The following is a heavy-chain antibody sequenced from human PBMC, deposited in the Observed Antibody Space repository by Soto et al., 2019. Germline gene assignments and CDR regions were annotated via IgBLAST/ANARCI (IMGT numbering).Heavy chain of an antibody. CDR2: IYYSGST. J-gene: IGHJ5*02. V-gene: IGHV4-30-4*01. Sequence: SETLSLTCTVSGGSVSSGDSYWSWIRQPPGKGLEWIGDIYYSGSTYYNASLTSRVTISLDTSKNQVSLKLTSVTAADTAVYYCVRNYGQTSAFDPWGQGSLVTVSS. CDR3: VRNYGQTSAFDP. D-gene: IGHD4-17*01. CDR1: GGSVSSGDSY.